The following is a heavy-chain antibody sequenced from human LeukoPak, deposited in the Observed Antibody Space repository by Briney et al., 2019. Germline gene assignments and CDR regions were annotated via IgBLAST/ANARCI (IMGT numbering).Heavy chain of an antibody. CDR1: GFTVSSDY. V-gene: IGHV3-53*05. Sequence: PGGSLRLSCAASGFTVSSDYMCWVRQAPGKGLEWVSVIYSGGSTYYADSVKGRFTISRDKSKNTVYLQMNSLRFEDTAMYYCARNWFDPWGQGTLVTVSS. CDR3: ARNWFDP. J-gene: IGHJ5*02. CDR2: IYSGGST.